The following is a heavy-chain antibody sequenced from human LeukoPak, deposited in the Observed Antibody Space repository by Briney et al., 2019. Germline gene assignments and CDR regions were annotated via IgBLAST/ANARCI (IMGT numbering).Heavy chain of an antibody. D-gene: IGHD2-2*01. Sequence: GGSLRLSCAASGITFSSTWMHWVRQAPGKGLVWVSRINTDGSATSYADSVKGRFTISRDNAKNTLYLQMHSLRAGDTAVYYCAGGYCSSTSCRSPRFDPWGQGTLVTVSS. CDR3: AGGYCSSTSCRSPRFDP. CDR1: GITFSSTW. V-gene: IGHV3-74*01. CDR2: INTDGSAT. J-gene: IGHJ5*02.